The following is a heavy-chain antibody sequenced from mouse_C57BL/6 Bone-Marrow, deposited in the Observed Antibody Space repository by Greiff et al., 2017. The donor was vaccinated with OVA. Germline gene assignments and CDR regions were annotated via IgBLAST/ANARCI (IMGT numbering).Heavy chain of an antibody. CDR1: GYAFSSSW. D-gene: IGHD4-1*01. CDR2: IYPGDGDT. Sequence: QVQLQQSGPELVKPGASVKISCKASGYAFSSSWMNWVKQRPGKGLEWIGRIYPGDGDTNSNGKFKGKATLTADKSSSTAYMQLSSLTSEDSAVYFCARNLGRRYFAVWGTGTTLTVSS. J-gene: IGHJ1*03. V-gene: IGHV1-82*01. CDR3: ARNLGRRYFAV.